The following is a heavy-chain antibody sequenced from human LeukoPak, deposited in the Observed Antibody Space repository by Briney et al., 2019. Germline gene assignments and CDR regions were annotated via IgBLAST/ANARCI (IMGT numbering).Heavy chain of an antibody. Sequence: GASVKVSCKASGITFSSYAIIWVRQAPGQGLEWMAGIIPIFGTANFAQKFQGRVTITADESTSTAYMELSSLTFEDTAIYYCARRSRVVTQSDWSFDLWGRGTLVTVSS. CDR2: IIPIFGTA. J-gene: IGHJ2*01. CDR1: GITFSSYA. CDR3: ARRSRVVTQSDWSFDL. D-gene: IGHD2-21*02. V-gene: IGHV1-69*13.